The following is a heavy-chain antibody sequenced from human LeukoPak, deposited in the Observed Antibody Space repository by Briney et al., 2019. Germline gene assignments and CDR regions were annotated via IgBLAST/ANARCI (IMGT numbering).Heavy chain of an antibody. CDR1: GFTVSSHY. Sequence: GGSLRLSCAASGFTVSSHYMNWVRQAPGKGLEWVPVIYSGGSTYYADSVKGRFTISRDISKNTLYVQMNSLRAEDTAVYYCARSNYGDRGWNYFDYWGQGTLVTVSS. V-gene: IGHV3-53*01. J-gene: IGHJ4*02. CDR3: ARSNYGDRGWNYFDY. D-gene: IGHD4-17*01. CDR2: IYSGGST.